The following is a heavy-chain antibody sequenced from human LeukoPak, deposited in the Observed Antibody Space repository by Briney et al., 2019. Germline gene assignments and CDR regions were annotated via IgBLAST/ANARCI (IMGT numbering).Heavy chain of an antibody. V-gene: IGHV4-39*07. Sequence: PSETLSLTCTVSGGSISSSSYYWGWIRQPPGKGLEWIGSIYCSGSTYYNPSLKSRVTISVDTSKNQFSLKLSSVTAADTAVYYCASFPYSSSWPFDYWGQGTLVTVSS. D-gene: IGHD6-13*01. CDR3: ASFPYSSSWPFDY. CDR2: IYCSGST. J-gene: IGHJ4*02. CDR1: GGSISSSSYY.